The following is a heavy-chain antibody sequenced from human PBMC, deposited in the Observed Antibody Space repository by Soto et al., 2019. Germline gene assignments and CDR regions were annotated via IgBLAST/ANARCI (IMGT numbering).Heavy chain of an antibody. CDR1: GYTISRYR. J-gene: IGHJ5*02. V-gene: IGHV1-18*01. CDR3: AGYGDYDWFDP. CDR2: ISAYNGNT. D-gene: IGHD4-17*01. Sequence: CKESGYTISRYRISRVRQAPGQGLEWMGWISAYNGNTNYAQKLQGRVTMTTDTSTSTAYMELRSLRSDDTAVYYCAGYGDYDWFDPWGQGTLVTVSS.